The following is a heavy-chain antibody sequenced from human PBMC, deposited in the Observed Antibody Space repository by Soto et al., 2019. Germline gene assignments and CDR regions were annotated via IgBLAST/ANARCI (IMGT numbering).Heavy chain of an antibody. CDR1: GGSISSYY. V-gene: IGHV4-59*01. J-gene: IGHJ6*03. D-gene: IGHD2-21*02. CDR3: ARSLGDYHYYYYMEV. CDR2: IYYSGST. Sequence: PSETLSLTCTVSGGSISSYYWSWIRQPPGKGLEWIGYIYYSGSTNYNPSLKSRVTISVDTSKNQFSLKLSSVTAADTAVYYCARSLGDYHYYYYMEVWGKGPTVTVSS.